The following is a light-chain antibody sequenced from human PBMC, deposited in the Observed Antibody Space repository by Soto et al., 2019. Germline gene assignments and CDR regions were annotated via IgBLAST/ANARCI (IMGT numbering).Light chain of an antibody. CDR2: EVS. Sequence: QSALTQPPSASGSPGQSVTISCTGTSSDVGDYNYVSWYQQHPGKAPKLMIYEVSKWPSGVPDRFSGSKSGNTASLTVSGLQAEDEAAYYCSSYAGSNNFVVFGGGTKLTVL. V-gene: IGLV2-8*01. CDR1: SSDVGDYNY. J-gene: IGLJ2*01. CDR3: SSYAGSNNFVV.